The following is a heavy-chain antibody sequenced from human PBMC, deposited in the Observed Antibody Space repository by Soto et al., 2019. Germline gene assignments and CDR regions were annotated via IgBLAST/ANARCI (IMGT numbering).Heavy chain of an antibody. V-gene: IGHV3-15*01. CDR2: IKSKTDGGTT. CDR1: EVPFTYAW. J-gene: IGHJ4*02. Sequence: GGSLRLSCAASEVPFTYAWMSWVRQAPGKGLEWVGRIKSKTDGGTTDYAAPVKGRFTISRDESQNTLYLQMNSLKTEDTAVYYCTSLYYGHWGQGTLVTVSS. D-gene: IGHD3-16*02. CDR3: TSLYYGH.